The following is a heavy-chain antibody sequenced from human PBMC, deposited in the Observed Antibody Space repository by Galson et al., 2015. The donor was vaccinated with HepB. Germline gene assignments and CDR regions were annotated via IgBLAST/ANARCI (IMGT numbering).Heavy chain of an antibody. D-gene: IGHD2-2*01. J-gene: IGHJ4*02. CDR3: TGYCTITSCPPGDY. CDR2: IKSKTDGGTT. CDR1: GFTFSNAW. Sequence: SLRLSCAASGFTFSNAWMSWVRQAPGKGLEWVGRIKSKTDGGTTDYAAPVKGRFTISRDDSKSTLYLQMNSLKIEDTAVYYCTGYCTITSCPPGDYWGQGTMVTVSS. V-gene: IGHV3-15*01.